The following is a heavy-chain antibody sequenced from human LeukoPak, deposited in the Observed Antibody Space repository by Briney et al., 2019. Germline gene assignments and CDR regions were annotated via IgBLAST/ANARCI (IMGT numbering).Heavy chain of an antibody. CDR2: ISSSGSTI. CDR1: GFTFSSYG. CDR3: ARGTAAGKYSSGWADY. J-gene: IGHJ4*02. Sequence: GGSLRLSCAASGFTFSSYGMHWVRQAPGKGLEWVSYISSSGSTIYYADSVKGRFTISRDNAKNSLYLQMNSLRAEDTAVYYCARGTAAGKYSSGWADYWGQGTLVTVSS. D-gene: IGHD6-19*01. V-gene: IGHV3-48*04.